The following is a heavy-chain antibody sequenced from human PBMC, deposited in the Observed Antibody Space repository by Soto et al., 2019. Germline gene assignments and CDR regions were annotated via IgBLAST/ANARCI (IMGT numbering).Heavy chain of an antibody. Sequence: EVQLLESGGGLVQPGGSLRLSCGVSGFTFNDFEMTWVRQAPGKGREWLAYIDGSGTTKKYADSVRGRFTISRDNPNNPLFLQLSSLSAAATAIYFCARGFGGFNYWGQGTLVSVSS. CDR1: GFTFNDFE. CDR3: ARGFGGFNY. CDR2: IDGSGTTK. J-gene: IGHJ4*02. D-gene: IGHD3-10*01. V-gene: IGHV3-48*03.